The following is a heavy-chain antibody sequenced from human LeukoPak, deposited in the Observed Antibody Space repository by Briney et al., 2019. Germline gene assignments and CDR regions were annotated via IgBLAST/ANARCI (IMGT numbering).Heavy chain of an antibody. V-gene: IGHV4-39*07. CDR2: TYYSGTT. CDR1: GGSISNYY. J-gene: IGHJ5*02. CDR3: ARDRWSRVVAEWFDP. Sequence: SETLSLACTVSGGSISNYYWAWIRQPPGKGLEWIASTYYSGTTYYNPSLESRLTISLNTSKNQFSLRLTSVTAADTAVYFCARDRWSRVVAEWFDPWGQGTLVTVSS. D-gene: IGHD2-15*01.